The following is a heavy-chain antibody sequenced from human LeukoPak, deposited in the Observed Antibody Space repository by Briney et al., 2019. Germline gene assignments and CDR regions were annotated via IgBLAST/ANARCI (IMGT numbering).Heavy chain of an antibody. CDR3: ARLKTSAWGSWTRIPTYYFDY. V-gene: IGHV4-39*01. CDR1: GGSISSSSYY. CDR2: IYYSGST. D-gene: IGHD3-16*01. Sequence: PSETLSLTCTVSGGSISSSSYYWGWIRQPPGKGLEWIGSIYYSGSTYYNPSLKSRVTISVDTSKNQFSLRLSSVTAADTAVYYCARLKTSAWGSWTRIPTYYFDYWGQGTLVTVSS. J-gene: IGHJ4*02.